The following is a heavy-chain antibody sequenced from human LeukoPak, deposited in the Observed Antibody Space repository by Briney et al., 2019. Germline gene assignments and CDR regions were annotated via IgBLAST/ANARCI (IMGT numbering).Heavy chain of an antibody. J-gene: IGHJ4*02. D-gene: IGHD3-3*01. CDR1: GGSISSGDYY. CDR3: ARTYYDFWSGYLDY. Sequence: SETLSLTCTVSGGSISSGDYYWSWIRQPPGKGLEWIGYIYYSGRTYYNPSLKSRVTISVDTSKNQFSLKLSSVTAADTAVYYCARTYYDFWSGYLDYWGQGTLVTVSS. V-gene: IGHV4-30-4*08. CDR2: IYYSGRT.